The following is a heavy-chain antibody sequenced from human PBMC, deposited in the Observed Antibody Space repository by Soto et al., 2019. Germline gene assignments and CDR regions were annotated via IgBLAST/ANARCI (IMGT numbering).Heavy chain of an antibody. D-gene: IGHD4-17*01. CDR1: GYSFTSYW. CDR2: IDPSDSYT. CDR3: AILTTVTPNPFDY. Sequence: PGESLKISCKGSGYSFTSYWISWVLQMPGKGLEWMGRIDPSDSYTNYSPSFQGHVTISADKSISTAYLQWSSLKASDTAMYYCAILTTVTPNPFDYWGQGTLVTVSS. J-gene: IGHJ4*02. V-gene: IGHV5-10-1*01.